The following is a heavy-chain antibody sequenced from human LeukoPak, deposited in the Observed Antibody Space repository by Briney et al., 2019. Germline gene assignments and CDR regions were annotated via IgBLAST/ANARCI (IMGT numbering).Heavy chain of an antibody. D-gene: IGHD6-13*01. CDR3: ARWDGYSSSPDY. Sequence: ASVKGSCKASGYSLTGYYMHWLRQAPGQGLEWMGWINPNSGDTGYAQKFQGRVTMTRGMSISTIYMELTRLRSDDTALYYCARWDGYSSSPDYWGQGTLVTVSS. V-gene: IGHV1-2*02. CDR2: INPNSGDT. CDR1: GYSLTGYY. J-gene: IGHJ4*02.